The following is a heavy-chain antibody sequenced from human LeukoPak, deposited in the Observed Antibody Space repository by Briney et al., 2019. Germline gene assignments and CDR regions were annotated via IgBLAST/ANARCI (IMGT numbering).Heavy chain of an antibody. D-gene: IGHD1-1*01. J-gene: IGHJ4*02. CDR1: GFRFSSYS. Sequence: PGGSLRLSCAASGFRFSSYSMSWVRQAPGKGLEWVSGISDGGGNTYYADSVKGRFTISRDNSKNTLYLQMNSLRAEDTAIYYCARDSDTTGITRSYYFDYWGQGTLVTVSS. V-gene: IGHV3-23*01. CDR2: ISDGGGNT. CDR3: ARDSDTTGITRSYYFDY.